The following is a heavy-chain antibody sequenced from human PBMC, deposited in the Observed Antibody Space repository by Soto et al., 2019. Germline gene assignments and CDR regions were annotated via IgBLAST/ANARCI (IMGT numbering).Heavy chain of an antibody. V-gene: IGHV3-21*01. CDR1: GFTFSSYS. Sequence: GSLILSCAASGFTFSSYSMNWVRQAPGKGLEWVSSISSSSSYIYYADSVKGRFTISRDNAKNSLYLQMNSLRTEDTAVYYCARAYTDYYDSSGKGGLDYWGQGTLVTVSS. J-gene: IGHJ4*02. D-gene: IGHD3-22*01. CDR3: ARAYTDYYDSSGKGGLDY. CDR2: ISSSSSYI.